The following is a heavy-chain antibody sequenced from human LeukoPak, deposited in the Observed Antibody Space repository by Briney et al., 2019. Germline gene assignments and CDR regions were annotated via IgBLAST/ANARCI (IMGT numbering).Heavy chain of an antibody. CDR2: ISWNSGSI. CDR1: GFTFDDYA. D-gene: IGHD3-22*01. V-gene: IGHV3-9*01. J-gene: IGHJ4*02. CDR3: AKGHIPYYYDSSGYPDY. Sequence: GGSLRLSCAASGFTFDDYAMHWDRQAPGKGLEWVSGISWNSGSIGYADSVKGRFTISRDNAKNSLYLQMNSLRAEDTALYYCAKGHIPYYYDSSGYPDYWGQGTLVTVSS.